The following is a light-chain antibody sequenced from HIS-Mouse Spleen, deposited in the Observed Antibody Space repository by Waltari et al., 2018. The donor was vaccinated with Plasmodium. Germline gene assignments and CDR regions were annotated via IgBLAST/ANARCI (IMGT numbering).Light chain of an antibody. CDR2: DAS. Sequence: EIVLTQSPATLSLSPGERATLSCRASQSVSSYLAWYQQKPGQAPRLLINDASNRATGIPARFSGSGSGTDFTLTISSLGPEEFAVYYCQQRSQVTFGQGTRLEIK. CDR3: QQRSQVT. J-gene: IGKJ5*01. V-gene: IGKV3-11*01. CDR1: QSVSSY.